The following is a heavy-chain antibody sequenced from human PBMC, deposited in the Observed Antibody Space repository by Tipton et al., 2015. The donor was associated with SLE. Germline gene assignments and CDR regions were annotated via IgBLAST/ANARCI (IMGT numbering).Heavy chain of an antibody. Sequence: TLSLTCTVSGGSIRSSRHFWGWIRQPPGKGLEWIGVLYYSGNTYYNPSLKSPVTLSIDTSKNQFSLKMRSVTAAGTAVYFCARGYCSDGVCYGFGFFDHWGQGNLVTVSS. CDR3: ARGYCSDGVCYGFGFFDH. D-gene: IGHD2-8*01. V-gene: IGHV4-39*07. CDR2: LYYSGNT. J-gene: IGHJ4*02. CDR1: GGSIRSSRHF.